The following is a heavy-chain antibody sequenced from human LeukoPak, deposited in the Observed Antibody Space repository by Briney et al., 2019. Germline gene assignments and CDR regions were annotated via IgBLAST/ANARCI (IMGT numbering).Heavy chain of an antibody. CDR1: GYSFTTYW. J-gene: IGHJ4*02. CDR2: IYPGDSDT. CDR3: ARHVKDYYDSVGYYYVSY. V-gene: IGHV5-51*01. Sequence: GESLKTSCKGSGYSFTTYWIGWVRQMPGKGLEWMGIIYPGDSDTRYSPSFQGQVTISADKSISTAYLQWSSLKASDTAMYYCARHVKDYYDSVGYYYVSYWGQGTLVTVSS. D-gene: IGHD3-22*01.